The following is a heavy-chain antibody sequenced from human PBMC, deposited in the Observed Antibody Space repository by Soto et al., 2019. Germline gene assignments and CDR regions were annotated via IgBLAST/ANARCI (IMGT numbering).Heavy chain of an antibody. CDR2: ISGSGGST. CDR1: GFTFSNYA. D-gene: IGHD3-10*01. V-gene: IGHV3-23*01. J-gene: IGHJ4*02. Sequence: EVQLLESGGGLVQPGGSLRLSCVASGFTFSNYAMSWVRQAPGKGLEWVSIISGSGGSTYYADSVKVRFTISRDNSKNTLNLQMNSLRAEDTAVYYCAKDTITMVRGVSDYWGQGTLVTVSS. CDR3: AKDTITMVRGVSDY.